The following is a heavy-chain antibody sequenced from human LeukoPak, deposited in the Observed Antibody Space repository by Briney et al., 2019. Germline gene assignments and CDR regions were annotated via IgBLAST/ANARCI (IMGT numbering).Heavy chain of an antibody. V-gene: IGHV4-4*07. CDR1: GGSLNDFY. Sequence: SETLSLTCSVSGGSLNDFYWSWIRQSAGRGLEWIGRVHSSGRTHYSPLFNSRVIVSADTSKNQFSLRLSSVTAADTAVYYCARTSRDAATYFDFWGQGTLVTVSS. CDR2: VHSSGRT. J-gene: IGHJ4*02. CDR3: ARTSRDAATYFDF. D-gene: IGHD1-26*01.